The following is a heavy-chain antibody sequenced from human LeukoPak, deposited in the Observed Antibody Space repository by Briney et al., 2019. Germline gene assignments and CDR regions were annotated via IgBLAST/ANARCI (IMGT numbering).Heavy chain of an antibody. D-gene: IGHD3-10*01. CDR1: GFTFSSYA. J-gene: IGHJ4*02. Sequence: GGSLRLSCAACGFTFSSYAMSWVRQAPGKGLEWVSAISGSGGSTYYADSVKGRFTISRDNSKNTLYLQMNSLRAEDTAVYYCAKDPVQEQKHLYGSGSYYRPRGYFDYWGQGTLVTVSS. CDR2: ISGSGGST. CDR3: AKDPVQEQKHLYGSGSYYRPRGYFDY. V-gene: IGHV3-23*01.